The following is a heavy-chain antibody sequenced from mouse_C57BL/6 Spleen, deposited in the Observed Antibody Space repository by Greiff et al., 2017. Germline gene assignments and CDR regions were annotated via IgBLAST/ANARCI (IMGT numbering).Heavy chain of an antibody. D-gene: IGHD1-1*01. Sequence: QVQLQQSGAELVRPGSSVKLSCKASGYTFTSYWMHWVKQRPIQGLEWIGNIDPSDSETHYNQKFKDKATLTVDKSSSTAYMQLSSLTSEDSAVYYCARPSYGSSHWFAYWGQGTLVTVSA. V-gene: IGHV1-52*01. CDR2: IDPSDSET. J-gene: IGHJ3*01. CDR3: ARPSYGSSHWFAY. CDR1: GYTFTSYW.